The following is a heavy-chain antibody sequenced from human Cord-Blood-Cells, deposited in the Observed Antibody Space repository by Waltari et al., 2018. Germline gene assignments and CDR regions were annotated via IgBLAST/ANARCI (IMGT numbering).Heavy chain of an antibody. CDR2: IIPVSGTA. D-gene: IGHD4-4*01. CDR1: GGTFSTYA. V-gene: IGHV1-69*01. Sequence: QVQLVQSGAEVKKPGSSVKVSCKASGGTFSTYAISWVRQAPGQGLEWMGGIIPVSGTANYAQKYQGRVTITADESTSTAYMELGSPGSEDTAVYYCASDYSSFDDWGKGTLVSVSA. J-gene: IGHJ4*02. CDR3: ASDYSSFDD.